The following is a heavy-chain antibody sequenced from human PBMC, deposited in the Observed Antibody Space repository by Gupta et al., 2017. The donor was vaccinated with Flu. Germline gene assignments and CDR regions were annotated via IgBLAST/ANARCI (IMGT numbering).Heavy chain of an antibody. D-gene: IGHD6-19*01. J-gene: IGHJ4*02. CDR1: GGSISSSSYY. CDR2: IYSSGST. V-gene: IGHV4-39*01. Sequence: QLQLQESGPGLVKPSETRSLTCTVSGGSISSSSYYWGWIRQPPGKGLEWIGSIYSSGSTYYNPSLKSLLTISVDTSKNQFSLKLSSVTAADTAVYYCARVWWFGSIAVAGTEYYFDYWGQGTLVTVSS. CDR3: ARVWWFGSIAVAGTEYYFDY.